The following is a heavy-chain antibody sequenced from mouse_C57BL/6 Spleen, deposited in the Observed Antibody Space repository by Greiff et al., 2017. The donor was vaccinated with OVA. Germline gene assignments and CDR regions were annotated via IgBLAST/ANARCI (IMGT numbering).Heavy chain of an antibody. CDR1: GYTFTSYW. CDR2: IDPSDSYT. V-gene: IGHV1-50*01. CDR3: ARTHTTVVTRCDY. J-gene: IGHJ2*01. D-gene: IGHD1-1*02. Sequence: QVQLQQPGAELVKPGASVKLSCKASGYTFTSYWMQWVKQRPGQGLEWIGEIDPSDSYTNYNPKFKGKATLTVDTSSSTAYMQHSSLTSEDSAVFYCARTHTTVVTRCDYGGQGTTLTVSS.